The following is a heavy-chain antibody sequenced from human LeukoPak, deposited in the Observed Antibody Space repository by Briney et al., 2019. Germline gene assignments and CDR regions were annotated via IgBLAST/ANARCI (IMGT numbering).Heavy chain of an antibody. D-gene: IGHD2-15*01. J-gene: IGHJ3*02. CDR1: EFSVGSNY. CDR2: IYSGGST. CDR3: ARDSGLVVPNDAFDI. V-gene: IGHV3-66*01. Sequence: GGSLRLSCAASEFSVGSNYMTWVRQAPGKGLEWVSLIYSGGSTYYADSVKGRFTISRDNSKNTLYLQMNSLRAEDTAVYYCARDSGLVVPNDAFDIWGQGTMVTVSS.